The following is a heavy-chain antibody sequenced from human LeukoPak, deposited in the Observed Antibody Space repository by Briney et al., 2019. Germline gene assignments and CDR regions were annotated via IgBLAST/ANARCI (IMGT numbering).Heavy chain of an antibody. CDR2: IIPIFGTA. J-gene: IGHJ4*02. Sequence: SVKVSCKASGGTFSSYAISWVRQAPGQGLEWMGGIIPIFGTANYAQKFQGRVTITADESTSTAYMELSSLRSEDTAVYYCARARDGDSPYTAGSLLYWGQGTLVTVSS. CDR3: ARARDGDSPYTAGSLLY. CDR1: GGTFSSYA. V-gene: IGHV1-69*13. D-gene: IGHD2-21*01.